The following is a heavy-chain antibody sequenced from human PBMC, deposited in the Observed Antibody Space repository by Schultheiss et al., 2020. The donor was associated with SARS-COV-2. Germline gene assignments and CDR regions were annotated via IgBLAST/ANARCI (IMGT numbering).Heavy chain of an antibody. CDR1: GGSISSSSYY. D-gene: IGHD1-1*01. CDR3: ARGQQLSSLFDY. CDR2: IYYSGST. Sequence: SETLSLTCTVSGGSISSSSYYWGWIRQHPGKGLEWIGYIYYSGSTYYNPSLKSRVTISVDKSKNQFSLKLSSVTAADTAVYYCARGQQLSSLFDYWGQGTLVTVSS. V-gene: IGHV4-61*05. J-gene: IGHJ4*02.